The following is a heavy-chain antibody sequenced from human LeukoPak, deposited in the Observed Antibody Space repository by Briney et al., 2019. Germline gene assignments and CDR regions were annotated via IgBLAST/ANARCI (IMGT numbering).Heavy chain of an antibody. CDR1: GGSISSGGYY. V-gene: IGHV4-31*03. CDR2: IYYSGST. CDR3: ARGLRLPDISLYNWFDP. Sequence: SETLSLTCTVSGGSISSGGYYWSWIRQHPGRGLEWIGYIYYSGSTYYNPSLKSRITISVDTSKNQFSLKLFSVTAADTAVYYCARGLRLPDISLYNWFDPWGQGTLVTVSS. D-gene: IGHD3-9*01. J-gene: IGHJ5*02.